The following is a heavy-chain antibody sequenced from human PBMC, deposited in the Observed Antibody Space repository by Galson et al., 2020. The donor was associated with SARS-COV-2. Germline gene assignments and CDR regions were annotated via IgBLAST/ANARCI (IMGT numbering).Heavy chain of an antibody. V-gene: IGHV3-11*01. CDR3: ARDPGYDSTGFYHSCFHY. CDR1: GFTFSDSY. J-gene: IGHJ4*02. D-gene: IGHD3-22*01. Sequence: GGSLRLSCAASGFTFSDSYMSWIRQAPGKGLEWVSYIRGSGNTIYYAASVKGRFTISRDNAKNSLYLQMNSLRAEDTAFYYCARDPGYDSTGFYHSCFHYWGQGTLVTVSS. CDR2: IRGSGNTI.